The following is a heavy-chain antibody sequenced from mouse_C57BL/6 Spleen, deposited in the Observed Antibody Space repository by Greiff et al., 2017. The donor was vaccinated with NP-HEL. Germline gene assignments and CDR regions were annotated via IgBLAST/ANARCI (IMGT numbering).Heavy chain of an antibody. J-gene: IGHJ2*01. CDR3: TRDRGYFDY. V-gene: IGHV5-9-1*02. CDR2: ISSGGDYI. CDR1: GFTFSSYA. Sequence: EVQVVESGEGLVKPGGSLKLSCAASGFTFSSYAMSWVRQTPEERLEWVAYISSGGDYIYYADTVKGRFTISRDNARNTLYLQMSSLKSEDTAMYYCTRDRGYFDYWGQGTTLTVSS.